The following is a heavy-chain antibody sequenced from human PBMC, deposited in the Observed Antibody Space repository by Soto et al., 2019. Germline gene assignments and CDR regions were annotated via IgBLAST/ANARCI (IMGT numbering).Heavy chain of an antibody. J-gene: IGHJ3*02. Sequence: GPTLVNPTQTLTLTCTFSGFSLSTSGVGVGWIRQPPGKALEWLALIYWDDDKRYSPSLKSRLTITKDTSKNQVVLTMTNMDPVDTATYYCARLYSSGWYRAAAFDIWGQGTMVTVSS. V-gene: IGHV2-5*02. CDR2: IYWDDDK. CDR3: ARLYSSGWYRAAAFDI. CDR1: GFSLSTSGVG. D-gene: IGHD6-19*01.